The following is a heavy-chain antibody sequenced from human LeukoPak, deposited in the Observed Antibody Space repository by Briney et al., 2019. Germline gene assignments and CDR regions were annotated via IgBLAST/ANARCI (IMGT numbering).Heavy chain of an antibody. Sequence: GGSLRLSSAASGFTFSSYAMHWVRQAPGKGLEWVAVISYDGSNKYYADSVKGRFTISRDNSKNTLYLQMNSLRAEDTAVYYCARGVGQLVRTCYNYWGQGTLVTVSS. J-gene: IGHJ4*02. D-gene: IGHD6-6*01. CDR3: ARGVGQLVRTCYNY. CDR2: ISYDGSNK. V-gene: IGHV3-30-3*01. CDR1: GFTFSSYA.